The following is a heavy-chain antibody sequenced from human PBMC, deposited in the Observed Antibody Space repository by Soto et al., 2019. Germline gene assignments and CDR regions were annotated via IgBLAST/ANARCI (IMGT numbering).Heavy chain of an antibody. J-gene: IGHJ5*02. CDR1: GRSISSGGYY. Sequence: PXETLSLTCTVAGRSISSGGYYWSWIRQHPGKGLEWIGYIYYSGSTYYNPSLKSRVTISVDTSKNQFSLKLSSVTAADTAVYYCARDSTTSVNWLDPWGQGTLVTVSS. V-gene: IGHV4-31*03. CDR3: ARDSTTSVNWLDP. CDR2: IYYSGST. D-gene: IGHD2-2*01.